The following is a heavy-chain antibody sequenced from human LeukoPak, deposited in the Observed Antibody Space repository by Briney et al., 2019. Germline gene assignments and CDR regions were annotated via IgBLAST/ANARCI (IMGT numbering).Heavy chain of an antibody. CDR1: GFTFSSYG. Sequence: GGSLRLSCAASGFTFSSYGMHWVRQAPGKGLEWVAVISYDGTIRNYADSVKGRFTISRDNSKNTLYLQMNSLTAEDTALYYCAKGGCSSTTCYLANPWGQGTLVTVSS. V-gene: IGHV3-30*18. J-gene: IGHJ5*02. CDR3: AKGGCSSTTCYLANP. CDR2: ISYDGTIR. D-gene: IGHD2-2*01.